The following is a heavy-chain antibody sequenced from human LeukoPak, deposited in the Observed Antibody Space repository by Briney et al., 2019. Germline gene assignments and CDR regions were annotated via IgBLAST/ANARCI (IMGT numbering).Heavy chain of an antibody. CDR1: GYTFTSYG. CDR2: IIPIFGTA. D-gene: IGHD3-22*01. J-gene: IGHJ1*01. CDR3: ARGYISSGSENRAEYFQH. V-gene: IGHV1-69*13. Sequence: ASVKVSCKASGYTFTSYGISWVRQAPGQGLEWMGGIIPIFGTANYAQKFQGRVTITADESTSTAYMELSSLRSEDTAVYYCARGYISSGSENRAEYFQHWGQGTLVTVSS.